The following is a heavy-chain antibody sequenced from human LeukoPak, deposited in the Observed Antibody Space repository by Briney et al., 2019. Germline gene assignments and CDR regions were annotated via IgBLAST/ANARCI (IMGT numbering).Heavy chain of an antibody. Sequence: GGSPRLSCAASGFTFSSYSMHWVRQAPGKGLEWVAVIWYDGSNKYYADSVKGRFTISRDNSKNTLYLQMNSLRAEDTAVYYCARVGAVAGGSFDYWGQGTLVTVSS. CDR1: GFTFSSYS. CDR2: IWYDGSNK. J-gene: IGHJ4*02. CDR3: ARVGAVAGGSFDY. V-gene: IGHV3-33*01. D-gene: IGHD6-19*01.